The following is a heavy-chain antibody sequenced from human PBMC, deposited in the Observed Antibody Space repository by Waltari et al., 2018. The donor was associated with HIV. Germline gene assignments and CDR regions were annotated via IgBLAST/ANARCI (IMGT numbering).Heavy chain of an antibody. CDR1: GFIFGYYD. V-gene: IGHV3-49*03. Sequence: EVQMVESGGGLVQPGRSLGRSCTAFGFIFGYYDMRWFHQAPGKGLEWVGFIRSKADGGTTEYAASVKGRFTISRDDSKSIGYLQMNSLKTEDTAVYYCTRDHRAVKYYFDYWGQGTLVTVSS. CDR3: TRDHRAVKYYFDY. CDR2: IRSKADGGTT. D-gene: IGHD4-17*01. J-gene: IGHJ4*02.